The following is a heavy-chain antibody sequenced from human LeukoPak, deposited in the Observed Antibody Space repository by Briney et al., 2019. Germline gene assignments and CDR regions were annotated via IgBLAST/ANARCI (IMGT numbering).Heavy chain of an antibody. J-gene: IGHJ3*02. CDR3: ARRLVTTVSNFDI. Sequence: SETLSLTCTVSGGSISSSSDYWGWIRQAPGKGLEWIGSIYYSENTYYNSSLKSRVTISVDTSKNQFSLKLNSVTAADTAVYYCARRLVTTVSNFDIWGQGTMVTVSS. D-gene: IGHD4-17*01. CDR1: GGSISSSSDY. CDR2: IYYSENT. V-gene: IGHV4-39*01.